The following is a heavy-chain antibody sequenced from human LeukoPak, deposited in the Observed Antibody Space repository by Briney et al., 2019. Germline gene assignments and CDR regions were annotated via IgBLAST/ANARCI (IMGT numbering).Heavy chain of an antibody. V-gene: IGHV3-23*01. CDR3: AKDSISSYYGSGSSMDV. D-gene: IGHD3-10*01. Sequence: GGSLRLSCAASGFTFISYGMSWVRQAPGKGLEWVSAISGSGSSTYYAASVKGRFTISRDNSKNTLYLQMNGLRAEDTAVYYCAKDSISSYYGSGSSMDVWGKGTTVTISS. J-gene: IGHJ6*03. CDR1: GFTFISYG. CDR2: ISGSGSST.